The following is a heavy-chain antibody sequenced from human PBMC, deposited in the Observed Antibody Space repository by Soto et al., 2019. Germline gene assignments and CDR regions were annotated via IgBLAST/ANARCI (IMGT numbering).Heavy chain of an antibody. CDR2: INRSGST. CDR3: ARGPRGPAAFDI. V-gene: IGHV4-34*01. Sequence: SETLSLTCAVYGGSFSGYYWSWIRQPPGKGLEWIGEINRSGSTNYNPSLKSRVTISVDTSKNQFSLKLSSVTAADTAVYYCARGPRGPAAFDIWGQGTMVTVSS. CDR1: GGSFSGYY. D-gene: IGHD5-12*01. J-gene: IGHJ3*02.